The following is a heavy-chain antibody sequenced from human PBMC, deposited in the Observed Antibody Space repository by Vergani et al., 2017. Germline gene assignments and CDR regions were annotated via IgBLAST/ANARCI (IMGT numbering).Heavy chain of an antibody. J-gene: IGHJ6*02. CDR1: GYTFTSYG. D-gene: IGHD2-15*01. CDR3: AREGGYCSGGSCYPPPSYYYGMDV. V-gene: IGHV1-18*01. Sequence: QVQLVQSGAEVKKPGASVKVSCKASGYTFTSYGISWVRQAPGQGLEWMGWISAYNGNTNYAQKLQGRVTMTTDTSTSTAYMELRSLRSDDTAVYYCAREGGYCSGGSCYPPPSYYYGMDVWGQGTTVTVSS. CDR2: ISAYNGNT.